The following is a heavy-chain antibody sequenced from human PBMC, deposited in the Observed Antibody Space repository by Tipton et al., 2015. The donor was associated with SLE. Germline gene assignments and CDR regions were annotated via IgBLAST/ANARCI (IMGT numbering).Heavy chain of an antibody. CDR2: IYYSGST. CDR1: GGSISSSSYY. D-gene: IGHD1-26*01. Sequence: LRLSCTVSGGSISSSSYYWGWIRQPPGKGLEWIGSIYYSGSTYYNPSLKSRVTISVDTSKNQLSLKLSSVTAADTAVYYCAGMSYPREGYFDYWGQGTLVTVSS. CDR3: AGMSYPREGYFDY. V-gene: IGHV4-39*07. J-gene: IGHJ4*02.